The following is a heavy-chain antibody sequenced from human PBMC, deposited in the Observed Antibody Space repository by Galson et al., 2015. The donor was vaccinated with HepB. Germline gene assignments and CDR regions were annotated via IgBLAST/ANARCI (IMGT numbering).Heavy chain of an antibody. D-gene: IGHD3-3*01. CDR2: ISAYNGNT. CDR1: GYTFTSYG. CDR3: ASIQLYDFWSGYTTNYYYYGMDV. Sequence: VKVSCKASGYTFTSYGISWVRQAPGQGLEWMGWISAYNGNTNYAQRLQGRVTMTTDTSTSTAYMELRSLRSDDTAVYYCASIQLYDFWSGYTTNYYYYGMDVWGQGTTVTVSS. V-gene: IGHV1-18*04. J-gene: IGHJ6*02.